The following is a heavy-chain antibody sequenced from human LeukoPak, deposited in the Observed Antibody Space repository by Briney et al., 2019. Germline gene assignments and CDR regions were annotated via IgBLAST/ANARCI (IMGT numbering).Heavy chain of an antibody. CDR2: TYYRSKWYN. J-gene: IGHJ3*02. D-gene: IGHD3-22*01. Sequence: SQTLSLTCAISGDSVSSNSAAWNWIRQSPSIGLEWLGRTYYRSKWYNDYAVSGKSRITINPDTSKNQFSLQLNSATPEDTAVYYCARFYYDASGHGAFDIWGQGTMVTVSS. V-gene: IGHV6-1*01. CDR1: GDSVSSNSAA. CDR3: ARFYYDASGHGAFDI.